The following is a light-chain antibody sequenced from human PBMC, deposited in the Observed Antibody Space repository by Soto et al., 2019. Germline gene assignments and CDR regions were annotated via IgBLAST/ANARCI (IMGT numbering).Light chain of an antibody. J-gene: IGKJ3*01. Sequence: DIQMTQSPSSVSASIGDRVTITCRASQSITFNLNWYQQRPGKAPKLLISGASSLQSGVPSRFSGCVSGTDFTLTISSLQPEDFATYYCQQSYSTLAFGPGTKVDIK. CDR3: QQSYSTLA. V-gene: IGKV1-39*01. CDR1: QSITFN. CDR2: GAS.